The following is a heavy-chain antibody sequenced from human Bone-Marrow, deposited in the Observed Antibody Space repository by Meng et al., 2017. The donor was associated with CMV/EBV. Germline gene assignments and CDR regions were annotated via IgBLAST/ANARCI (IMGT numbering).Heavy chain of an antibody. CDR3: VRGDSGNSRGGFDY. V-gene: IGHV3-52*01. D-gene: IGHD4-23*01. Sequence: SGFTFSSSWMHWVCQAPEKGLEWVADIKCDGSEKYYVDSVKGRLTISRDNAKSSLYLQVNSLRAEDMTVYYCVRGDSGNSRGGFDYWGQGTLVTVSS. CDR1: GFTFSSSW. CDR2: IKCDGSEK. J-gene: IGHJ4*02.